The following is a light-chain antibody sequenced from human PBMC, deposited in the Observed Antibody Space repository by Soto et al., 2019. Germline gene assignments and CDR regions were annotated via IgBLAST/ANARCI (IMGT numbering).Light chain of an antibody. CDR2: EVG. CDR1: SSDVGGYNY. J-gene: IGLJ1*01. Sequence: QSALTQPASVSGSPGQSITISCTGTSSDVGGYNYVSWYQQYPGKAPKLMIYEVGNRPSGVSNRFSGSKSGNTASLTISGLQSADEANYYCSSYTSSSTVVFGTGTKVTVL. CDR3: SSYTSSSTVV. V-gene: IGLV2-14*01.